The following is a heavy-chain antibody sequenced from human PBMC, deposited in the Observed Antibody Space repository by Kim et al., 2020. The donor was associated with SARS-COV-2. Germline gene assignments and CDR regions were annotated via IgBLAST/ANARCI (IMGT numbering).Heavy chain of an antibody. CDR1: EFTFSSYG. D-gene: IGHD3-22*01. CDR3: AKGEHSSVWPKNWFDP. V-gene: IGHV3-30*18. Sequence: GGSLRLSCAVSEFTFSSYGMHWVRQAPGKGLEWVAFISHDGNNNYYADSVKGRFTISRDNSKNTLFLQMNSLRAEDTAVYYCAKGEHSSVWPKNWFDPWGQGTPVTVSS. CDR2: ISHDGNNN. J-gene: IGHJ5*02.